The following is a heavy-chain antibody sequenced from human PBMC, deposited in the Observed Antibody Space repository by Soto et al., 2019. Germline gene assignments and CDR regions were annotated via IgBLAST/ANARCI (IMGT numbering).Heavy chain of an antibody. CDR3: ARSHSLPGYYDSSGPSFDP. CDR2: IYYSGST. V-gene: IGHV4-59*08. J-gene: IGHJ5*02. Sequence: PSETLSLTCTVSGGSISSYYWSWIRQPPGKGLEWIGYIYYSGSTNYNPSLKSRVTISVDTSKNQFSLKLSSVTAADTAVYYCARSHSLPGYYDSSGPSFDPWGQGTLVTVSS. CDR1: GGSISSYY. D-gene: IGHD3-22*01.